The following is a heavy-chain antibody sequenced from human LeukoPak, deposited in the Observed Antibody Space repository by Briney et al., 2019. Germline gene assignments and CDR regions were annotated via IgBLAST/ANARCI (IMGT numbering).Heavy chain of an antibody. CDR1: GGSISSSSYY. V-gene: IGHV4-39*07. CDR2: IYYSGST. J-gene: IGHJ5*02. Sequence: SETLSLTCTVSGGSISSSSYYWGWICQPPGKGLEWIGSIYYSGSTYYNPSLKSRVTISVDTSKNQFSLKLSSVTAADTAVYYCAREGMSQNWFDPWGQGTLVTVSS. D-gene: IGHD3-10*01. CDR3: AREGMSQNWFDP.